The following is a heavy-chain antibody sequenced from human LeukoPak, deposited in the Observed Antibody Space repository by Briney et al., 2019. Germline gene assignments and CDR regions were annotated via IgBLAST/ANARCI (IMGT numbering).Heavy chain of an antibody. D-gene: IGHD3-22*01. Sequence: PGGSLRLSCAASGFTFSSYGMHWVRQAPGKGLEWVAVIWYDGSNKYYADSVKGRFTISRDKSKNTLYLQMNSLRAEDTAVYYCARDRTGYYYDSSGLDYWGQGTLVTVSS. CDR1: GFTFSSYG. J-gene: IGHJ4*02. CDR2: IWYDGSNK. CDR3: ARDRTGYYYDSSGLDY. V-gene: IGHV3-33*01.